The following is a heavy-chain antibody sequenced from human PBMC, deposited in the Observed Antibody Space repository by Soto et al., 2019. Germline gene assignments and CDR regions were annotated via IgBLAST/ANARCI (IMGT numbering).Heavy chain of an antibody. CDR1: GFTVISNY. CDR3: ARAIVVVPAAIHSDGMDV. V-gene: IGHV3-53*04. D-gene: IGHD2-2*01. Sequence: VSLRLCWTASGFTVISNYMSWVSKAPGKGLEWVSVIYSGGSTYYADSVKGRFTISRHNSKNTLYLQMNSLRAEDTAVYYCARAIVVVPAAIHSDGMDVWAQGTTLTVSS. CDR2: IYSGGST. J-gene: IGHJ6*02.